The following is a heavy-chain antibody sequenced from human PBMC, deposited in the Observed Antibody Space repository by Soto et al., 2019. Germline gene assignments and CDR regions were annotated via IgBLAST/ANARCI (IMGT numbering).Heavy chain of an antibody. CDR1: GGSISSGGYY. CDR3: ARGGYPYYYDSSGSIGVGGMDV. D-gene: IGHD3-22*01. V-gene: IGHV4-31*03. J-gene: IGHJ6*02. CDR2: IYYSGST. Sequence: SETLSLTCTVSGGSISSGGYYWSWIRQHPGKGLEWIGYIYYSGSTYYNPSLKSRVTISVDTSKNQFSLKLSSVTAADTAVYYCARGGYPYYYDSSGSIGVGGMDVWGQGTTVTVSS.